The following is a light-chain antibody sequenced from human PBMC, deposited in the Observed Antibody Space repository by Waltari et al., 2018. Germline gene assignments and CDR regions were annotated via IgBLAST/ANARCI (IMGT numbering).Light chain of an antibody. CDR2: DAS. Sequence: AIQLTQSPSSLSASVGHRISITCRASQEIASALAWYVQKPGKAPQLLIYDASTLESGVPSRFSGSGSGTDFTLSISGLQPEDFATYYCQQFINYPLTFGPGTTVDIK. J-gene: IGKJ3*01. CDR3: QQFINYPLT. CDR1: QEIASA. V-gene: IGKV1D-13*01.